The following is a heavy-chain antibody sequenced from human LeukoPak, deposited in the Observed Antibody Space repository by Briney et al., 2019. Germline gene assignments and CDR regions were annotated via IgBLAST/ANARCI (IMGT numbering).Heavy chain of an antibody. D-gene: IGHD2-21*01. CDR1: GFRFSSYA. Sequence: GGSLRLSCVSSGFRFSSYAMNWVRQAPGKGLEWISYISSGSASTYYADSVKGRFTISRDNAKNSLFLQVDSLRDDDTAVYYCARANIVAGGYYYYGMDVWGRGTTVTVSS. CDR3: ARANIVAGGYYYYGMDV. V-gene: IGHV3-48*02. J-gene: IGHJ6*02. CDR2: ISSGSAST.